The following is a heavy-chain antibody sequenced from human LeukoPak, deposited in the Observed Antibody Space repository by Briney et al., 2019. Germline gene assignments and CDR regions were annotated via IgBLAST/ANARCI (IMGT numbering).Heavy chain of an antibody. Sequence: SGGSLRLSCTASGFTFSSYWMSWVRQAPGKGLEWVAVISYDGSNKYYADSVKGRFTISRDNSKNTLYLQMNSLRAEDTAVYYCANIYGDYAMDAFDIWGQGTMVTVSS. J-gene: IGHJ3*02. CDR2: ISYDGSNK. CDR1: GFTFSSYW. CDR3: ANIYGDYAMDAFDI. D-gene: IGHD4-17*01. V-gene: IGHV3-30*18.